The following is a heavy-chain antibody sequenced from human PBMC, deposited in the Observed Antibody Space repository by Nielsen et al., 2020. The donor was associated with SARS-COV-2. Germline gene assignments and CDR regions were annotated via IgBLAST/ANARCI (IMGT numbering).Heavy chain of an antibody. J-gene: IGHJ6*02. D-gene: IGHD3/OR15-3a*01. Sequence: ASVKVSCKASGYTFTDYYIHWVRQAPGQGLEWMGRINPYSGGTNYAQKFQGTVTTTRDASISTVYMELTSDDTAVYYCARARATIFGLVTSYGMDVWGQGTTVAVSS. CDR3: ARARATIFGLVTSYGMDV. CDR2: INPYSGGT. CDR1: GYTFTDYY. V-gene: IGHV1-2*06.